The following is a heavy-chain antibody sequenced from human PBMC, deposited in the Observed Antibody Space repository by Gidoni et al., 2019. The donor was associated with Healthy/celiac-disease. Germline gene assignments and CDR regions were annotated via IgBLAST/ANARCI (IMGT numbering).Heavy chain of an antibody. CDR1: GYSISRGYY. V-gene: IGHV4-38-2*02. J-gene: IGHJ4*02. D-gene: IGHD6-19*01. CDR3: ARVGSGWYEMVDY. CDR2: IYHSGST. Sequence: QVQLQESGPGLVKPSETLSLTCTVSGYSISRGYYWGWIRQPPGKGLEWIGSIYHSGSTYYNPSLKSRVTISVDTSKNQFSLKLSSVTAADTAVYYCARVGSGWYEMVDYWGQGTLVTVSS.